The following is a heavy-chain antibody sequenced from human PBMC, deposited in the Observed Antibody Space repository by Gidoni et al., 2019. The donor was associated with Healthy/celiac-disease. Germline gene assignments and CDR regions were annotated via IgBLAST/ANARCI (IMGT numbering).Heavy chain of an antibody. CDR1: GGSISSSSYY. CDR3: AGQLFLEWINWFDP. D-gene: IGHD3-3*01. J-gene: IGHJ5*02. Sequence: QLQLQESGPGLVKPSETLSLTCTVSGGSISSSSYYWGWIRQPPGKGLEWIGSIYYSGSTYYNPSLKSRVTISVDTSKNQFSLKLSSVTAADTAVYYCAGQLFLEWINWFDPWGQGTLVTVSS. CDR2: IYYSGST. V-gene: IGHV4-39*01.